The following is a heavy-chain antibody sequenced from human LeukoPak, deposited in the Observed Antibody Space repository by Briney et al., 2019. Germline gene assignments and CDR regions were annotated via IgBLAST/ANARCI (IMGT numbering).Heavy chain of an antibody. V-gene: IGHV3-20*04. J-gene: IGHJ4*02. D-gene: IGHD4-17*01. Sequence: GGSLRLSCAASGFTFSDYYMSWVRQAPGKGLEWVSGINWNGGSTYYADSVKGRFTISRDNSKNSLYLQMNSLRAEDTALYYCARDYYGDSYFDYWGQGTLVTVSS. CDR3: ARDYYGDSYFDY. CDR2: INWNGGST. CDR1: GFTFSDYY.